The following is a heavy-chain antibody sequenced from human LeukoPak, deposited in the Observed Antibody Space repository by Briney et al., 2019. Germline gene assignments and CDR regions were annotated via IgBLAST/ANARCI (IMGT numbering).Heavy chain of an antibody. Sequence: GGSLRLSCAASEFTVSSNYMSWVRQTPGKGLEWVSEIYSDGSTYYAASVKGRFTISRDNAKNSLYLQMNSLRAEDTAVYYCAELGITMIGGVWGKGATVTISS. D-gene: IGHD3-10*02. V-gene: IGHV3-53*01. CDR3: AELGITMIGGV. CDR1: EFTVSSNY. CDR2: IYSDGST. J-gene: IGHJ6*04.